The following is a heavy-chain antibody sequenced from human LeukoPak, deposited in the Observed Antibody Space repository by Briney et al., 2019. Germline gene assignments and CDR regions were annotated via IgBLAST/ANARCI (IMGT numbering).Heavy chain of an antibody. J-gene: IGHJ4*02. Sequence: GGSLRLSCAASGFTFSSYGMHWVRQAPGKGLEWVAVIWYDGSNKYYADSVKGRFTISRDNSKNTLYLQMNSLRAEDTAVYYCAKRGPTTVTTYYFDYWGQGTLVTVSS. D-gene: IGHD4-17*01. CDR1: GFTFSSYG. CDR2: IWYDGSNK. CDR3: AKRGPTTVTTYYFDY. V-gene: IGHV3-33*06.